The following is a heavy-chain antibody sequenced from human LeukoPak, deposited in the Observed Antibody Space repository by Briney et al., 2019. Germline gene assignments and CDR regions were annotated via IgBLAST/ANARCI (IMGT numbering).Heavy chain of an antibody. CDR1: GGSISSYY. CDR2: VHTSGRT. J-gene: IGHJ4*02. Sequence: PSETLSLTCSVSGGSISSYYWSWSRQPAGKGLEWIGRVHTSGRTNYNPSLKSRLTMSIDTSKNQFSLKLSSVTAADAAVYYCARDIGNHFGGLDHYYYDYWGPGTLVTVSS. D-gene: IGHD2-15*01. V-gene: IGHV4-4*07. CDR3: ARDIGNHFGGLDHYYYDY.